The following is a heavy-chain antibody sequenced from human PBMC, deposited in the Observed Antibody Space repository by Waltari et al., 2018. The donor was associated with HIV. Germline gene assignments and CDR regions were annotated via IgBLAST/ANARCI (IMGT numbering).Heavy chain of an antibody. V-gene: IGHV3-53*01. CDR2: IYSGGST. J-gene: IGHJ4*02. Sequence: EVQLVASGGGLIQPGGSLRLSCAASGFTVRRNYMRWVRQAPGKGLEWVSVIYSGGSTYYADSVKGRFTISRDNSKNTLYLQMNSLRAEDTAVYYCAGEGVAGHGGFDYWGQGTLVTVSS. D-gene: IGHD6-19*01. CDR1: GFTVRRNY. CDR3: AGEGVAGHGGFDY.